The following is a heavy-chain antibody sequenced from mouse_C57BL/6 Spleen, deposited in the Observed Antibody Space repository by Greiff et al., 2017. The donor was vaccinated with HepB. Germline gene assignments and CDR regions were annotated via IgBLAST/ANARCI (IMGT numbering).Heavy chain of an antibody. CDR1: GYAFSSSW. CDR2: IYPGDGDT. D-gene: IGHD1-1*01. CDR3: AAFITTVDFDY. J-gene: IGHJ2*01. Sequence: QVQLQQSGPELVKPGASVKISCKASGYAFSSSWMNWVKQRPGKGLEWIGRIYPGDGDTNYNGKFKGKATLTADKSSSTAYMQLSSLTSEDSAVYFCAAFITTVDFDYWGQGTTLTVSS. V-gene: IGHV1-82*01.